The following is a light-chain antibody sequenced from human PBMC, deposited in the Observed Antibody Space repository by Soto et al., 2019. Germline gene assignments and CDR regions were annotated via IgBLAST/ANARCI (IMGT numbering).Light chain of an antibody. V-gene: IGLV2-14*01. CDR2: DVT. J-gene: IGLJ1*01. Sequence: QSALTQPASVSGSPGQSITISCTGTSSDVGGYKYVSWYQQHPDKAPKLIIYDVTNRHTGISNRFSGSKSGNTASLTISGLQAEDEADYYCSSYTSSSSYVFGTGTKLTVL. CDR3: SSYTSSSSYV. CDR1: SSDVGGYKY.